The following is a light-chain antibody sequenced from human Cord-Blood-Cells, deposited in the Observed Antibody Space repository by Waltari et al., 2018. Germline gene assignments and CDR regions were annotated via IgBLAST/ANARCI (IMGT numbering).Light chain of an antibody. CDR3: CSYACSWV. Sequence: QSALTQPRSVSGSPGQSVTISCTGTSSDVGGYNYVSWYQQHPGKAPKLMIYDVSKRPSGVPERFSGSKACNTASPTISGLQAEDEADYYCCSYACSWVFGGGTKLTVL. J-gene: IGLJ3*02. CDR1: SSDVGGYNY. V-gene: IGLV2-11*01. CDR2: DVS.